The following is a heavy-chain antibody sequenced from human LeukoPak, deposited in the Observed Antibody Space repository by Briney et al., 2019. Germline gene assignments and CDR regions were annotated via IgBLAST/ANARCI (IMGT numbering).Heavy chain of an antibody. Sequence: PSETLSLTRTVSGGSIRRYFWRWIRQPPGKGLEWIGYISDSGSTDYNPSLKSRVTISVDTSRNQFSLKLKSVTAADTAVYYCARSEAPTVRGVIMVNWVDPWGQGTLVTVSS. CDR3: ARSEAPTVRGVIMVNWVDP. CDR2: ISDSGST. CDR1: GGSIRRYF. D-gene: IGHD3-10*01. J-gene: IGHJ5*02. V-gene: IGHV4-59*01.